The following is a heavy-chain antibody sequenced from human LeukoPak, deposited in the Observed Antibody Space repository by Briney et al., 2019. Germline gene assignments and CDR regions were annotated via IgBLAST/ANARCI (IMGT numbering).Heavy chain of an antibody. D-gene: IGHD6-13*01. CDR2: IYYSGST. Sequence: SETLSLTCAVYGGSFSGYYWSWIRQPPGKGLEWIGSIYYSGSTYYNPSLKSRVTISVDTSKNQFSLKLSSVTAADTAVYYCARDGIAAAKEWGQGTLVTVSS. CDR3: ARDGIAAAKE. J-gene: IGHJ4*02. V-gene: IGHV4-34*01. CDR1: GGSFSGYY.